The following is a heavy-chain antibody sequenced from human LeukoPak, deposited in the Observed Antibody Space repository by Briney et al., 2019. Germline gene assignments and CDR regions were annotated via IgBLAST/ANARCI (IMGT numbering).Heavy chain of an antibody. D-gene: IGHD3-10*01. V-gene: IGHV4-34*01. CDR3: ASPGSGRYAFHI. CDR2: INHSGST. Sequence: SETLSLTCAVYGGSFSGYYWSWIRQPPGKGLEWIGEINHSGSTNYNPSLKSRVTISVDTSKNQFSLKLSSVTAADTAVYYCASPGSGRYAFHIWGQGTMVTVSS. CDR1: GGSFSGYY. J-gene: IGHJ3*02.